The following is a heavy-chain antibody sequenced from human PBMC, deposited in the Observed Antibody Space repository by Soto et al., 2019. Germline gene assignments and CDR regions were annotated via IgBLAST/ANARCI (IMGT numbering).Heavy chain of an antibody. Sequence: PGGSLRLSCAASGFTFSGYNMNWVRQAPGKGLEYVSFISSNNSTKHYADSVKGRFTISRDNSKNTAYLQMSSLRPEDTAVYYCVRGEYYYDGSAYYPFDYWGQGRMVTVSS. J-gene: IGHJ4*02. CDR2: ISSNNSTK. V-gene: IGHV3-64D*06. D-gene: IGHD3-22*01. CDR3: VRGEYYYDGSAYYPFDY. CDR1: GFTFSGYN.